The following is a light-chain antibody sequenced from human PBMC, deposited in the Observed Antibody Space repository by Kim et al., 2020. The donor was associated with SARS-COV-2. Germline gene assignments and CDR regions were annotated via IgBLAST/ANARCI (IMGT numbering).Light chain of an antibody. CDR1: QGIATY. V-gene: IGKV1-27*01. Sequence: ASVGDRVTIPCRASQGIATYLAWYQQKPGKAPKLLIYAASTLQSGVPSRFSGSGSGTDFALTISSLQPEDVATYYCQKYNTAPWTFGPGTKVDIK. CDR3: QKYNTAPWT. J-gene: IGKJ1*01. CDR2: AAS.